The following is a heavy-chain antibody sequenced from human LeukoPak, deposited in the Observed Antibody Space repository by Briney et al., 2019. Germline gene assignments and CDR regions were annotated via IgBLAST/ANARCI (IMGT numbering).Heavy chain of an antibody. J-gene: IGHJ4*02. CDR2: VGCSGGST. V-gene: IGHV3-23*01. Sequence: PGGSLGLSCAPPEFSFSGNAICGGGGGPGRGWGGVSAVGCSGGSTYYADSVKGRFTISRDNSKNTLYLQMNSLRAEDTAVYYCAKDSSGYGMDEWFDYWGQGTLVTVSS. D-gene: IGHD3-22*01. CDR3: AKDSSGYGMDEWFDY. CDR1: EFSFSGNA.